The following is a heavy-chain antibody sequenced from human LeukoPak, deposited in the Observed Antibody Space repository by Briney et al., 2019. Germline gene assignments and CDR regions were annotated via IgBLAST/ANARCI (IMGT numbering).Heavy chain of an antibody. V-gene: IGHV3-30*02. J-gene: IGHJ4*02. CDR1: GFTLSRDS. CDR2: IRYDGSNK. D-gene: IGHD4-17*01. CDR3: AKGDPYDYGDYDDY. Sequence: PGGSLRLSCAASGFTLSRDSMNWVRQAPGKGLEWVAFIRYDGSNKYYADSVKGRFTTSRDNSKNTLYLQMNSLRAEDTAVHYCAKGDPYDYGDYDDYWGQGTLVTVSS.